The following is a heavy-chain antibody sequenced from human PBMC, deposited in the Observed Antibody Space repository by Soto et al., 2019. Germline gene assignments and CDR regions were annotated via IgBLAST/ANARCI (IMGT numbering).Heavy chain of an antibody. CDR2: ISYDGSNK. D-gene: IGHD3-22*01. J-gene: IGHJ4*02. CDR1: GFTFSNYA. Sequence: GGSMRLSCSASGFTFSNYAMHWVRQAPGKGLEWVAVISYDGSNKYYADSVKGRFTISRDNSKSTLYLQMNSLRTEDTAVYYCDRSPVYNFDGRGYRADPGDYWGQGTRVTVSS. CDR3: DRSPVYNFDGRGYRADPGDY. V-gene: IGHV3-30-3*01.